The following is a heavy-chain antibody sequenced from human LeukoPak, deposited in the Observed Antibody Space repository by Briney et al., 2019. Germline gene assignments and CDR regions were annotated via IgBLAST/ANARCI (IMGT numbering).Heavy chain of an antibody. J-gene: IGHJ4*02. D-gene: IGHD3-10*01. CDR1: GFTFSSYW. CDR2: IKYDASEK. CDR3: AREPIRGVFYFDS. Sequence: GGSLRLSCAASGFTFSSYWMSWVRQAPGKGLEWVANIKYDASEKIYVDSVKGRFTISRDNAKNSLYLQMNSLRAEDTAVYYCAREPIRGVFYFDSWGQGTLVTVSS. V-gene: IGHV3-7*03.